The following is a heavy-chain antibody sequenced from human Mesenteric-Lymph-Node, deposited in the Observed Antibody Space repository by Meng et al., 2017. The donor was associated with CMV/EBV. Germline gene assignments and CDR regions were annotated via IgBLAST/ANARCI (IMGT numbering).Heavy chain of an antibody. V-gene: IGHV1-69*02. Sequence: QVKLVQSGAEGKKPGSSVKVSCKASGGTFSSYTISWVRQAPGQGLEWMGRIIPILGIANYAQKFQGRVTITADKSTSTAYMELSSLRSEDTAVYYCAGGIAAAGSRWFDPWGQGTLVTVSS. CDR1: GGTFSSYT. CDR2: IIPILGIA. CDR3: AGGIAAAGSRWFDP. J-gene: IGHJ5*02. D-gene: IGHD6-13*01.